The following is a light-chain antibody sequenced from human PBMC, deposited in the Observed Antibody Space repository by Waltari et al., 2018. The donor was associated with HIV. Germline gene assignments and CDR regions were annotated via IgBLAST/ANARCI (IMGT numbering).Light chain of an antibody. Sequence: QSVLTQPPSASGTPGQRVTISCSGSSSNIGSNYVYWYQQLPGTAPKLLIYRNNQRPSGVPDRFSGSKSGTSASLAISGLRSEDEADYYCASWDGGLSGFVFGTGTKVTVL. J-gene: IGLJ1*01. CDR3: ASWDGGLSGFV. V-gene: IGLV1-47*01. CDR1: SSNIGSNY. CDR2: RNN.